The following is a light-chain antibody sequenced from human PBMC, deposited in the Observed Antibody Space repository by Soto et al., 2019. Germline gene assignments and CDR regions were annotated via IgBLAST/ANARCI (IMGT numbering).Light chain of an antibody. CDR2: GAS. CDR3: QQYASSPLT. Sequence: EIVLTQSPGTLSLSSGERATLSCRASQSVRSNYLAWYQQKPGQAPRLLIYGASSRATGIPDRFGGSGSGTDFTLTIRRLEPEDFAVYYCQQYASSPLTFVGGTKVEIK. CDR1: QSVRSNY. J-gene: IGKJ4*01. V-gene: IGKV3-20*01.